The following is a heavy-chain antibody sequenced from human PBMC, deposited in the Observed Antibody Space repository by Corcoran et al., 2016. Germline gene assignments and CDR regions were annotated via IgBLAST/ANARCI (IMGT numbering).Heavy chain of an antibody. V-gene: IGHV3-21*01. Sequence: EVQLVESGGGLVKPGGSLRLSCAASGFTFSSYSMNWVRQAPGKGLEWVSFISSSSTYMYYADLVKGRFTISRDNAKNSLYLQMNSLRAEDTAVYYCATPEGGWGGYLDYWGQGTLVTVSS. D-gene: IGHD3-16*01. CDR3: ATPEGGWGGYLDY. CDR1: GFTFSSYS. J-gene: IGHJ4*02. CDR2: ISSSSTYM.